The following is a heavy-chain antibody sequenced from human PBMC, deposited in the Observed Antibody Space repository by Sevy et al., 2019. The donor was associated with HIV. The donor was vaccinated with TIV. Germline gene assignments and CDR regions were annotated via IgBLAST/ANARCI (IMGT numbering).Heavy chain of an antibody. J-gene: IGHJ4*02. D-gene: IGHD3-10*01. CDR2: IKQDGSEK. CDR1: GFTFSSYW. Sequence: GGSLRLSCAASGFTFSSYWMSWVRQAPGKGLEWVANIKQDGSEKYYVDSVKGRFTISRDNAKNSLYLEMNSLRAEDTAVYYCARDPYYYGSGSYFVYYWGQGTLVTVSS. V-gene: IGHV3-7*01. CDR3: ARDPYYYGSGSYFVYY.